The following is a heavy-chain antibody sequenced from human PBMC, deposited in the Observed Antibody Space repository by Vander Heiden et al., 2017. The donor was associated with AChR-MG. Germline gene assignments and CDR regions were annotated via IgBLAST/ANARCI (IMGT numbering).Heavy chain of an antibody. CDR3: ARGRGALWGGGAATWTIDY. J-gene: IGHJ4*02. Sequence: QVQLQQWGAGLLKPSETLSLTCAVYGGSFSGYYWSWIRQPPGKGLEWIGEINHSGSTNYNPSLKRRVTISVDTSKNQFSLKLSSVTAAETAVYYCARGRGALWGGGAATWTIDYWGQGTLVTVSS. D-gene: IGHD1-26*01. CDR1: GGSFSGYY. CDR2: INHSGST. V-gene: IGHV4-34*01.